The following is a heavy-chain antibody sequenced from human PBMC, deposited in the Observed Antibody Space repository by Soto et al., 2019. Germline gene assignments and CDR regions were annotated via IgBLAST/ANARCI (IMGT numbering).Heavy chain of an antibody. V-gene: IGHV3-23*01. J-gene: IGHJ6*02. D-gene: IGHD1-26*01. Sequence: HPGGSLRLSCAASGFTFSSYAMSWVRQAPGKGLEWVSAISGSGGSTYYADSVKGRFTISRDNSKNTLYLQMNSLRAEDTAVYYCANREGTEEEDPREGYGMDVWGQGTTVTVSS. CDR3: ANREGTEEEDPREGYGMDV. CDR1: GFTFSSYA. CDR2: ISGSGGST.